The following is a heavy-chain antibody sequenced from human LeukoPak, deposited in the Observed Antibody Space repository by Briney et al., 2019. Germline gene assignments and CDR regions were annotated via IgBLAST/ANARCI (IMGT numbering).Heavy chain of an antibody. CDR3: ARKKVEPDRYFDY. J-gene: IGHJ4*02. CDR2: INTNTGNP. Sequence: GASVNVSCKASGYTFTTDTMNWVRQAAGQGLEGMGWINTNTGNPTYAQGFTGRFVFSLDTSVSTAYLQISSLEAEDTAVYYCARKKVEPDRYFDYWGQGTLVTVSS. V-gene: IGHV7-4-1*02. CDR1: GYTFTTDT. D-gene: IGHD1-14*01.